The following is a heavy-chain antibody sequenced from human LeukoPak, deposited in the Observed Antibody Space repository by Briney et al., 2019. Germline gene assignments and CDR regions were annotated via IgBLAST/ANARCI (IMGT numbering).Heavy chain of an antibody. CDR3: TRGRPETVFDS. J-gene: IGHJ4*01. V-gene: IGHV4-34*01. CDR1: GGSFSGYC. CDR2: INHSGST. Sequence: SETLSLTCSVYGGSFSGYCWSWIRQPPGKGLEWIGEINHSGSTNYNPSLKTRVTISLDRSEDQFSLKLTSVTAADTAVYYCTRGRPETVFDSWGRGTLVTVSS.